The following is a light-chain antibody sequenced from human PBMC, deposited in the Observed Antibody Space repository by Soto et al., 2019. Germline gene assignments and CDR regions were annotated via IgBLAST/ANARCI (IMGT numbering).Light chain of an antibody. V-gene: IGKV3-20*01. CDR3: QQFGTSPA. Sequence: EIVLTQSPGTLSLSPGERAILSCRASQRVGSSSLAWYQQRPGQAPRLLIYGVSTRATGIPDRVSGSGSGTDFTLSISSLESEDFAVYFCQQFGTSPAFGGGNKVEIK. J-gene: IGKJ4*01. CDR1: QRVGSSS. CDR2: GVS.